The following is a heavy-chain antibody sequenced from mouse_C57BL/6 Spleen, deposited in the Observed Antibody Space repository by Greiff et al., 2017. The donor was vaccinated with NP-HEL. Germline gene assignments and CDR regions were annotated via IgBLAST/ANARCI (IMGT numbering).Heavy chain of an antibody. CDR3: TADLRNY. CDR2: IRLKSDNYAT. Sequence: EVQLQQSGGGLVQPGGSMKLSCVASGFTFSNYWMNWVRQSPEKGLEWVAQIRLKSDNYATHYAESVKGRFTISRDDSKSSVYLQMNNLRAEDTGIYYCTADLRNYWGQGTLVTVSA. CDR1: GFTFSNYW. J-gene: IGHJ3*01. V-gene: IGHV6-3*01. D-gene: IGHD1-1*01.